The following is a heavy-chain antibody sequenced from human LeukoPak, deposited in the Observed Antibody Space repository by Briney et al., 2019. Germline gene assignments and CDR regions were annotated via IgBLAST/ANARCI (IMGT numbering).Heavy chain of an antibody. CDR2: IIPILGIA. J-gene: IGHJ4*02. V-gene: IGHV1-69*04. CDR3: ARGYYDSSGHWHMNFDY. CDR1: GGTFSSYA. Sequence: SVKVSCKASGGTFSSYAISWVRQAPGQGLEWMGRIIPILGIANYAQKFQGRVTITADKSTSTAYMELSSLRSEDTAVYYCARGYYDSSGHWHMNFDYWGQGTLVTVSS. D-gene: IGHD3-22*01.